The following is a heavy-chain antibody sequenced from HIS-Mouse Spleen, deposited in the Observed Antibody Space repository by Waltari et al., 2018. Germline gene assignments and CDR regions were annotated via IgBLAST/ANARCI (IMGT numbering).Heavy chain of an antibody. CDR2: IYYSRST. CDR3: AREIPYSSSWYDWYFDL. J-gene: IGHJ2*01. CDR1: GGSISSSSYY. Sequence: QLQLQESGPGLVKPSETLSLTCTVSGGSISSSSYYAGWIRQPPGKGLEWIGSIYYSRSTYYNPSLKSRVTISVDTSKNQFSLKLSSVTAADTAVYYCAREIPYSSSWYDWYFDLWGRGTLVTVSS. D-gene: IGHD6-13*01. V-gene: IGHV4-39*07.